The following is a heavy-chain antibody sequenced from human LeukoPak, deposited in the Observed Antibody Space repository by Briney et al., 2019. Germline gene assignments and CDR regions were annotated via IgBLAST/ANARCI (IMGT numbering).Heavy chain of an antibody. CDR3: AKDITTGIAAAGNYFDY. CDR1: GFTFDDYA. D-gene: IGHD6-13*01. V-gene: IGHV3-9*01. J-gene: IGHJ4*02. CDR2: ISWNSGSI. Sequence: GGSLRLSCAASGFTFDDYAMHWVRQAPGKGLEWVSGISWNSGSIGYADSVKGRFTISRDNAKNSLYLQMNSLRAEDTALYYCAKDITTGIAAAGNYFDYWGQGTLVTVSS.